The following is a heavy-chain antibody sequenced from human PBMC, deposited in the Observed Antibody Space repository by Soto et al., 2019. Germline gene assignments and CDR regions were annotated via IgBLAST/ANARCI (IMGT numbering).Heavy chain of an antibody. J-gene: IGHJ5*02. Sequence: GGSMRLSCAASGFTFSSYAMHWVRQAPGKGLEWVAVISYDGSNKYYADSVKGRFTISRDNSKNTLYLQMNSLRAEDTAVYYCARGLLGYYYDSSGYYHGFDPWGQGTLVTVSS. CDR2: ISYDGSNK. CDR3: ARGLLGYYYDSSGYYHGFDP. V-gene: IGHV3-30-3*01. CDR1: GFTFSSYA. D-gene: IGHD3-22*01.